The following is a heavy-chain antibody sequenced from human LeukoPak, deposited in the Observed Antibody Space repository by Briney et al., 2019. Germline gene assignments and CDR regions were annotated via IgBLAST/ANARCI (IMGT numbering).Heavy chain of an antibody. CDR2: IYYSGST. V-gene: IGHV4-59*08. J-gene: IGHJ4*02. CDR3: ARRDSCSSTSCPDRPPPEHYFDY. CDR1: GGSISSYY. Sequence: SETLSLTCTVSGGSISSYYWSWIRQPPGKGLEWIGYIYYSGSTNYNPSLKSRVTISVDTSKNQFSLKLSSVTAADTAVYYCARRDSCSSTSCPDRPPPEHYFDYWGQGTLVTVSS. D-gene: IGHD2-2*01.